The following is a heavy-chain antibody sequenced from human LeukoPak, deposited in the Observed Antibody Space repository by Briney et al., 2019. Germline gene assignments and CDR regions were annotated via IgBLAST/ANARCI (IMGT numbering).Heavy chain of an antibody. J-gene: IGHJ6*03. CDR2: ISAYNGNT. CDR1: GYTFSIYG. V-gene: IGHV1-18*01. D-gene: IGHD1-1*01. Sequence: GASVKVSCKASGYTFSIYGISWVRQAPGQGLEWVGWISAYNGNTNYAQKLQGRVTMTTDTSTSTTYMELRSLRSDDTAVYYCARDGAERPHYMDVWGKGTTVTVSS. CDR3: ARDGAERPHYMDV.